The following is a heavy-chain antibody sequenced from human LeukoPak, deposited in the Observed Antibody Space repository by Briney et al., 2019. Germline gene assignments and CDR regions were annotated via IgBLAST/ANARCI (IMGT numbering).Heavy chain of an antibody. V-gene: IGHV4-38-2*02. CDR2: ISHRGST. CDR3: ARDDGRGVVTPY. Sequence: SETLSLTCTVSGYSISSGYYWGWIRQPPGKGLEWIGSISHRGSTYYNPSLKSRVTISLDTSKNQFSLNLISVTAADTAVYYCARDDGRGVVTPYWGQGTLVTVSS. CDR1: GYSISSGYY. D-gene: IGHD2-21*02. J-gene: IGHJ4*02.